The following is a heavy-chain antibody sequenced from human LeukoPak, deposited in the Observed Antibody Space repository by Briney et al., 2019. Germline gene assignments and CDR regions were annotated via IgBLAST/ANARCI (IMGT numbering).Heavy chain of an antibody. D-gene: IGHD3-22*01. CDR1: GFTLSSHP. J-gene: IGHJ6*02. CDR2: IGNDGRMM. V-gene: IGHV3-48*03. CDR3: ARDASYFDSSGYFHNYYYGMDV. Sequence: PGGSLRLSCAVSGFTLSSHPMNWVRQAPGKGLEWVSYIGNDGRMMYYADSVKGRFTISRDSAKNSLCLQINSLGADHTALYYCARDASYFDSSGYFHNYYYGMDVWGQGTTVTVSS.